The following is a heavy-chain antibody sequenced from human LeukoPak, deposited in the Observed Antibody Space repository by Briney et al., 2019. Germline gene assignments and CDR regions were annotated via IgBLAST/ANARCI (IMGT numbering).Heavy chain of an antibody. CDR3: ASGYCSGGSCGTYFDY. D-gene: IGHD2-15*01. J-gene: IGHJ4*02. CDR2: INPSGGST. V-gene: IGHV1-46*01. Sequence: ASVKVSCKASGYTFTSYYMHWVRQAPGQGLEWMGIINPSGGSTSYAQKFQGRVTMTRDTSTSTVNMELSSLRSEDTAVYYCASGYCSGGSCGTYFDYWGQGTLVTVSS. CDR1: GYTFTSYY.